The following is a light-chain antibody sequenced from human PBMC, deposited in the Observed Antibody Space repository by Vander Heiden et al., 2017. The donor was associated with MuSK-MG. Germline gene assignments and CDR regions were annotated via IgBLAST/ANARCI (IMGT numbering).Light chain of an antibody. Sequence: QSVRTQPPSASGTPGQRVTISCSGSISNLGSNTVHWYQQLPGTAPNSLIYNNNQRPSGVPDRFSGSKSGTSASLAISGLQSEDEADYYCAAWDDSLNGWVFGGGTKLTVL. CDR2: NNN. CDR3: AAWDDSLNGWV. J-gene: IGLJ3*02. CDR1: ISNLGSNT. V-gene: IGLV1-44*01.